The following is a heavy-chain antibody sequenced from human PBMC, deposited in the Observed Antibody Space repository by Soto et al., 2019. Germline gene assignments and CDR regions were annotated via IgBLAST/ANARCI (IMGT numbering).Heavy chain of an antibody. Sequence: QVQLVQSGAEVKKPGASVKVSCKVSGYTLTELAMHWVRQAPGKGFEWMGGFDADAGETIYPQEFQGRLTMTEDTSTDTAFMELSSLTSEETAVYYCATGRVIEGQYGLDVWGQGTSVNVSS. D-gene: IGHD4-4*01. CDR3: ATGRVIEGQYGLDV. CDR2: FDADAGET. V-gene: IGHV1-24*01. J-gene: IGHJ6*02. CDR1: GYTLTELA.